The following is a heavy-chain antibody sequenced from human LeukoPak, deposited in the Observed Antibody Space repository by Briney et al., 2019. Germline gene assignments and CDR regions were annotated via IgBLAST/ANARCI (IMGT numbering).Heavy chain of an antibody. V-gene: IGHV3-30*18. D-gene: IGHD6-19*01. CDR1: GFSFRKYG. J-gene: IGHJ4*02. CDR2: ISYDGSNK. Sequence: GGSLRLSCASSGFSFRKYGMHWVRQAPGKGLEWVAVISYDGSNKYYADSVKGRFTISRDNSKNTLYLQMNSLRAEDTAVYYCAKNTYVWSWLVIRPTSGYFDYWGQGTLVTVSS. CDR3: AKNTYVWSWLVIRPTSGYFDY.